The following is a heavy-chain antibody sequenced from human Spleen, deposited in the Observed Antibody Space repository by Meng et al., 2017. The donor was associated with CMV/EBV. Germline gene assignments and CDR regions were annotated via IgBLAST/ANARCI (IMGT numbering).Heavy chain of an antibody. CDR2: INHSRST. CDR1: GGSFRDLY. V-gene: IGHV4-34*01. D-gene: IGHD3-3*01. J-gene: IGHJ5*02. CDR3: ARAPFWSGYENWFDL. Sequence: GGSFRDLYWGWISQPPRTELEWIREINHSRSTYYTPPLKSRVTISVDMSKTQFSLKLSSVTAADTAVYYCARAPFWSGYENWFDLWGQGTLVTVSS.